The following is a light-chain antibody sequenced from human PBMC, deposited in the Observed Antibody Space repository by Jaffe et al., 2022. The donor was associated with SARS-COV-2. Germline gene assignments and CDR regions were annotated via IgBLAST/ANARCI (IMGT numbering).Light chain of an antibody. V-gene: IGLV2-14*01. CDR1: SNDVGGYNY. CDR2: EVS. CDR3: SSYTSSSFLYV. Sequence: QSALTQPASVSGSPGQSITISCTGTSNDVGGYNYVSWYQQHPGKAPKLMIYEVSNRPSGVPDRFSGSKSGNTASLTISGLQAEDEADYYCSSYTSSSFLYVFATGTRVTVL. J-gene: IGLJ1*01.